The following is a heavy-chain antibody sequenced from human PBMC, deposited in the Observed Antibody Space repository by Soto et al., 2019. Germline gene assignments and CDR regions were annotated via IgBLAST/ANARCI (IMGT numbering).Heavy chain of an antibody. CDR3: ARADCSGGSCYSGGFDP. V-gene: IGHV4-31*03. D-gene: IGHD2-15*01. CDR1: GGSISSGGYY. CDR2: IYYSGST. J-gene: IGHJ5*02. Sequence: QVQLQESGPGLVKPSQTLSLTCTVSGGSISSGGYYWSWIRQHPGKGLEWIGYIYYSGSTYYNPSLKSRVTISVDTSKNQFSLKLSSVTAADTAVYYCARADCSGGSCYSGGFDPWGQGTLVTVSS.